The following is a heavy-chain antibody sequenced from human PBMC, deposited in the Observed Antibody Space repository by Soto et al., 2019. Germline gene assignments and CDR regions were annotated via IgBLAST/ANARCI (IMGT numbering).Heavy chain of an antibody. CDR2: ISGSGGST. D-gene: IGHD1-26*01. V-gene: IGHV3-23*01. CDR3: AKVAYSEAGDLQDAFDI. CDR1: GFTFSSYA. J-gene: IGHJ3*02. Sequence: GGSLRLSCAASGFTFSSYAMSWVRQAPGKGLEWVSAISGSGGSTYYADSVKGRFTISRDNSKNTLYLQMNSLRAEDKAVYYCAKVAYSEAGDLQDAFDIWGQGTMVTVSS.